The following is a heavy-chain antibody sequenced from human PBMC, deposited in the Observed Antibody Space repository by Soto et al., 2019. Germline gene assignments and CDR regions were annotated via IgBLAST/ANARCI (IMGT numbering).Heavy chain of an antibody. Sequence: GASVKVSCKASGGTFSSYAISWVRQAPGQGLEWMGWIVPIFGTANYAQKFQGRVTITADESTSTAYMELISLRSEDTAVYYCARGSPGYCSGGSCFDYWGQGTLVSVSS. V-gene: IGHV1-69*13. CDR2: IVPIFGTA. CDR3: ARGSPGYCSGGSCFDY. D-gene: IGHD2-15*01. J-gene: IGHJ4*02. CDR1: GGTFSSYA.